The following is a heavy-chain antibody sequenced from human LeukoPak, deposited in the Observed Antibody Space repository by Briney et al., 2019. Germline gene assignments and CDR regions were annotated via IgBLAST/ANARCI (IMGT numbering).Heavy chain of an antibody. CDR2: INHSGST. D-gene: IGHD3-22*01. V-gene: IGHV4-34*01. J-gene: IGHJ4*02. CDR3: ARQFGGYYLSIDY. Sequence: SETLSLTCAGYGGSFSGYYWSWIRQPPGKGREWIGEINHSGSTNYNPSLKSRVTISVDTSTNQFSLKLSSVTAADTAVYYCARQFGGYYLSIDYWGQGTLVTVSS. CDR1: GGSFSGYY.